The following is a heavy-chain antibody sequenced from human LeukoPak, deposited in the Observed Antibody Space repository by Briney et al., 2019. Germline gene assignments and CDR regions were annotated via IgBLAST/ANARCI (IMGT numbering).Heavy chain of an antibody. J-gene: IGHJ4*02. CDR3: ARSAR. V-gene: IGHV3-7*01. CDR1: AFTSGTSW. CDR2: INQDGSAQ. Sequence: GVSLRLSCAASAFTSGTSWMSWLRQAPGKGLEWVPNINQDGSAQYYVDSVKVRFTISRDNAKSSLYLQMNSLRAEDTAVYYCARSARWGQGTLVTVSS.